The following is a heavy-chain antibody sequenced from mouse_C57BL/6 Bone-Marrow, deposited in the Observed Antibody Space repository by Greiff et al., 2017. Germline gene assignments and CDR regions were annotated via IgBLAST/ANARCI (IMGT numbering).Heavy chain of an antibody. D-gene: IGHD1-1*01. Sequence: VQLQQSGPELVKPGASVKISCKASGYTFTDYYMNWVKQSHGKSLEWIGDINPNNGGTSYNQKFKGKATLTVDKSSSTAYMELRSLTSEDSAVYYCARSDVVAPDAMDYWGQGTSVTVSS. V-gene: IGHV1-26*01. CDR2: INPNNGGT. J-gene: IGHJ4*01. CDR3: ARSDVVAPDAMDY. CDR1: GYTFTDYY.